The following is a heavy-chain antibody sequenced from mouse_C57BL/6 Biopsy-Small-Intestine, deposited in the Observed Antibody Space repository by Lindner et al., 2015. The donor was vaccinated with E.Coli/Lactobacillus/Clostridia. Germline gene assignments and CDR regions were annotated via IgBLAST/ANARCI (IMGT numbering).Heavy chain of an antibody. Sequence: VQLQESGPELVKPGASVKISCKASGYAFSSSWMNWVKQRPGKGLEWIGRIYPGDGNSNYNGKFKDKATLTADKYSSTAYMQLSSLTSEDSAVYFRARSGLGLDEFGYWGQGTLVTVSA. CDR2: IYPGDGNS. CDR1: GYAFSSSW. V-gene: IGHV1-82*01. CDR3: ARSGLGLDEFGY. J-gene: IGHJ3*01. D-gene: IGHD1-2*01.